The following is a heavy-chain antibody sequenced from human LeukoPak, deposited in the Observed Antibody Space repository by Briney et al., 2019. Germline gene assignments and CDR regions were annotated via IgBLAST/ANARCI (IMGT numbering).Heavy chain of an antibody. CDR2: IYHSGST. Sequence: SETLSLTCTVSGYSISSGYYWGWIRQPPGKGLEWIGSIYHSGSTYYNPSLKSRVTISVDTSKNQFSLKLSSVTAADTAVYYCASALDIVVVVAATCAFDIWGQGTMVTVSS. J-gene: IGHJ3*02. CDR1: GYSISSGYY. CDR3: ASALDIVVVVAATCAFDI. V-gene: IGHV4-38-2*02. D-gene: IGHD2-15*01.